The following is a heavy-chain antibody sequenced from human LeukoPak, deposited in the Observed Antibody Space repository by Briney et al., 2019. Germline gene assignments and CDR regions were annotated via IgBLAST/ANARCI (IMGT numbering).Heavy chain of an antibody. CDR2: IYYSGST. V-gene: IGHV4-39*07. J-gene: IGHJ4*02. CDR1: GGSISSNSFY. CDR3: ARDQNDHVWGSYRGQWGSFDY. Sequence: SETLSLTCTVSGGSISSNSFYWGWIRQPPGKGLEWIGSIYYSGSTYYNPSLKSRVTISVDTSKNQFSLKLSSVTAADTAVYYCARDQNDHVWGSYRGQWGSFDYWGQGTLVTVSS. D-gene: IGHD3-16*02.